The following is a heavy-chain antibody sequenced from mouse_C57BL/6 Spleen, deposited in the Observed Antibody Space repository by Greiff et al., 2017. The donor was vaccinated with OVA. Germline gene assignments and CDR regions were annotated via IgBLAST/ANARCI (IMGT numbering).Heavy chain of an antibody. CDR2: ISDGGSYT. Sequence: EVQLQESGGGLVKPGGSLKLSCAASGFTFSSYAMSWVRQTPEKRLEWVATISDGGSYTYYPDNVKGRFTISRDNAKNNLYLQMSHLKSEDTAMYYCAREYYSNYGAMDYWGQGTSVTVSS. CDR1: GFTFSSYA. V-gene: IGHV5-4*01. CDR3: AREYYSNYGAMDY. D-gene: IGHD2-5*01. J-gene: IGHJ4*01.